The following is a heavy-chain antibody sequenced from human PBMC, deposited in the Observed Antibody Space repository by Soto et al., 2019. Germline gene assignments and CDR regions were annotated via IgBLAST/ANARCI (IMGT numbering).Heavy chain of an antibody. V-gene: IGHV3-23*01. CDR3: AKGYDFWSAYYVFDY. D-gene: IGHD3-3*01. Sequence: GGSLRLSCAASRFTFSSYAMTWVRQAPGKGLEWVSSISGSGGSTYYADSVKGRFTISRDNSKNTLYLQMNTLRAEDTAVYYCAKGYDFWSAYYVFDYWGQGTLVTVSS. J-gene: IGHJ4*02. CDR2: ISGSGGST. CDR1: RFTFSSYA.